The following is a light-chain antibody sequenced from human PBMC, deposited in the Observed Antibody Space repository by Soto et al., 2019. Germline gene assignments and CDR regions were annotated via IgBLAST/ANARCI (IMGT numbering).Light chain of an antibody. CDR2: AVT. CDR3: SSYTSTIRAV. V-gene: IGLV2-14*03. J-gene: IGLJ2*01. CDR1: NNDVGGYNY. Sequence: QSALTQPVSVSGSPGQSITISCTGTNNDVGGYNYASWFQQHPGKAPKLLIYAVTSRPSGVSNRFSGSKSGNTASLTISGLQAEDEADYYCSSYTSTIRAVFGGGTKVTVL.